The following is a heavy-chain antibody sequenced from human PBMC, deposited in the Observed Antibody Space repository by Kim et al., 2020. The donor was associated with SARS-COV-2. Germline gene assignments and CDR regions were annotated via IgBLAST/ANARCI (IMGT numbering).Heavy chain of an antibody. V-gene: IGHV1-69*01. J-gene: IGHJ4*02. D-gene: IGHD2-15*01. CDR3: ATHCSGGSCYADGDY. Sequence: QKFKGRLTITADESTSTAYMELSSLRSEDTAVYYCATHCSGGSCYADGDYWGQGTLVTVSS.